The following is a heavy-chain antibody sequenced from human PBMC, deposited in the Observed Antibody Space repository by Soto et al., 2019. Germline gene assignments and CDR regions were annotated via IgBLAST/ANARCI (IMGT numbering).Heavy chain of an antibody. V-gene: IGHV1-69*12. CDR2: IIPIFGTA. D-gene: IGHD1-20*01. CDR1: GGTFSSYA. CDR3: AREVGGITGFQDWFDP. Sequence: QVQLVQSGAGVKKPGSSVKVSCKASGGTFSSYAISWVRQAPGQGLEWMGGIIPIFGTANYAQKFQGRVTITADESTSTAYMELSSLRSEDTAVYYCAREVGGITGFQDWFDPWGQGTLVTVSS. J-gene: IGHJ5*02.